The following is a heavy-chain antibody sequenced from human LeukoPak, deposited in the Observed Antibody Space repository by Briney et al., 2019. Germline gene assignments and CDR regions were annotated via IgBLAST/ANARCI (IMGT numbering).Heavy chain of an antibody. V-gene: IGHV4-59*08. J-gene: IGHJ4*02. Sequence: SETLSLTWTVAGGSISSVYWSWIRQPPGKGLEWFGYIYYSGSTNYNPSLKSRVTISVDTSKNQFSLKLSSVTAEDTAVYYYARSFAQAAPTFYYWGQGTLVTVSS. CDR1: GGSISSVY. CDR3: ARSFAQAAPTFYY. CDR2: IYYSGST. D-gene: IGHD6-13*01.